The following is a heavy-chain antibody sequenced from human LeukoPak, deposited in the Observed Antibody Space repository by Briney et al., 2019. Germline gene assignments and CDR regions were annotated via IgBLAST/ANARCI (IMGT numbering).Heavy chain of an antibody. V-gene: IGHV4-39*01. J-gene: IGHJ4*02. D-gene: IGHD6-19*01. CDR1: GASISSNNF. CDR3: VRHEQWLLWVAY. Sequence: PSETLSLTCAVSGASISSNNFWGGIRQPPGKGREGSGSIFYTGTTYYNPSLKRRVTISVETSKNPLSLELTSVNDADTAMYYCVRHEQWLLWVAYWGQGPLVTVSS. CDR2: IFYTGTT.